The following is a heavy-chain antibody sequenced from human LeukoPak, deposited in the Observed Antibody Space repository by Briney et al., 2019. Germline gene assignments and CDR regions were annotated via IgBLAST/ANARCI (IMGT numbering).Heavy chain of an antibody. D-gene: IGHD2-15*01. V-gene: IGHV4-61*02. Sequence: SQTLSLTCTVSGGSISSGSYYWSWIRQPAGKGLEWIGRIYTSGSTNYNPSLKSRVTISVDTSKNQFSLKLSSVTAADTAVYYCATSRRPCSGGSCYGEVRDYWGQGTLVTVSS. CDR2: IYTSGST. CDR3: ATSRRPCSGGSCYGEVRDY. CDR1: GGSISSGSYY. J-gene: IGHJ4*02.